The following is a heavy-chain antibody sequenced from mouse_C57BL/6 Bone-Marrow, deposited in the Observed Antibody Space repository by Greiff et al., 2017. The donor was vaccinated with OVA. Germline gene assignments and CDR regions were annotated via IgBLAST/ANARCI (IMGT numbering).Heavy chain of an antibody. J-gene: IGHJ4*01. CDR2: IDPNSGGT. V-gene: IGHV1-72*01. CDR3: ARGPYYYSSSYNYAMDY. Sequence: QVQLQQPGAELVKPGASVKLSCKASGYTFTSYWMHWVKQRPGRGLEWIGRIDPNSGGTTYNEKFKSKATLTVDKPSSTAYMQLSSLTSEDSAVYYCARGPYYYSSSYNYAMDYWGQGTSVTVSS. D-gene: IGHD1-1*01. CDR1: GYTFTSYW.